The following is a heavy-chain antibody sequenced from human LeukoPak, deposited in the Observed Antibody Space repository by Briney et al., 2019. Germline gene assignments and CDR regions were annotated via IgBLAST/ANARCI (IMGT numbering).Heavy chain of an antibody. Sequence: PSETLSLTCTVSGGSISSSSYYWGWIRQPPGKGLEWIGSIYYSGSTYYNPSLKSRVTISVDTSKNQFSLKLSSVTAADTAVYYCARRSYYDSSGYYTSDAFDIWGQGTMVTVSS. V-gene: IGHV4-39*07. J-gene: IGHJ3*02. CDR1: GGSISSSSYY. CDR3: ARRSYYDSSGYYTSDAFDI. CDR2: IYYSGST. D-gene: IGHD3-22*01.